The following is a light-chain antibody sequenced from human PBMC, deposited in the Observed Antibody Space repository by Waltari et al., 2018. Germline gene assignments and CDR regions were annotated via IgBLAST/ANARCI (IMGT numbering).Light chain of an antibody. Sequence: DIVMTQSPDSLAVSLGERATINFKSSQSVLSSSNSKNYLAWYQQKPGQPPKLLIYWASTREFGVPDRVSGSGSGTDFTLASSSLQAEDVAVYYCQQYLSTPLTFGQGTRVEIK. CDR2: WAS. V-gene: IGKV4-1*01. J-gene: IGKJ1*01. CDR3: QQYLSTPLT. CDR1: QSVLSSSNSKNY.